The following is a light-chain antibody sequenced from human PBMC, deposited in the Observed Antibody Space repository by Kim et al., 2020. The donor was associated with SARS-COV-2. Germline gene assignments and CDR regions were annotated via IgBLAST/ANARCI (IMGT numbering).Light chain of an antibody. CDR3: QQRSNWPPYT. CDR1: KSVSRY. Sequence: LVPRERSPLYLRAKKSVSRYLALYQQKPGQAPRLLNYDASNSATGIPARFSGSWSGTEFTLTISSLEPEDFAVYYCQQRSNWPPYTFGQGTKLEI. J-gene: IGKJ2*01. CDR2: DAS. V-gene: IGKV3-11*01.